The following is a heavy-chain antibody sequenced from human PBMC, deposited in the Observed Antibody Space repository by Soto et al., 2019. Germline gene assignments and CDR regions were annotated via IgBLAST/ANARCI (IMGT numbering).Heavy chain of an antibody. CDR2: INPLLGST. J-gene: IGHJ5*02. CDR1: GGIFNSYG. Sequence: QVHLVQSGAEVKKPGSSVKVSCNPSGGIFNSYGISWVRQGPGQGLQWMGGINPLLGSTNYAEKFQGRLTITEDDSRRTVYMELNNLRPEDTATYFCAKIRGGVYTTWGQGTLVTVSS. V-gene: IGHV1-69*11. D-gene: IGHD3-10*01. CDR3: AKIRGGVYTT.